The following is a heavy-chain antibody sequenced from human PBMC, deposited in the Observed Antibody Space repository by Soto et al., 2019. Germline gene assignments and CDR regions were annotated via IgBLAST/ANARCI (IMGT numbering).Heavy chain of an antibody. CDR1: GGSTNSRSDY. Sequence: SETLSLTCTVSGGSTNSRSDYWSWIRQPPGKGLEWIREINHSGSTNYNPSLKGRVTISVDTSKNQFSLKLSSVTAADTAVYYCASGPTGTTGYWGQGTLVTVSS. CDR3: ASGPTGTTGY. J-gene: IGHJ4*02. CDR2: INHSGST. D-gene: IGHD1-7*01. V-gene: IGHV4-39*07.